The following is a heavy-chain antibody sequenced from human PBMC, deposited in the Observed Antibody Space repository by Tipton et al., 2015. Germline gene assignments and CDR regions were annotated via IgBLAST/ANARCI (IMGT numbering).Heavy chain of an antibody. Sequence: QSGAEVKKPGASVKVPCKASGYNFITYGISWVRQAPGQGLEWMGWISGFNGKTKYAQKFQGRLNMTIETSTSTAYMELRSLRSDDTAVYYCASDGGGTSATKLSRYYYDMDVWGQGTTVAVSS. CDR2: ISGFNGKT. CDR1: GYNFITYG. J-gene: IGHJ6*02. V-gene: IGHV1-18*01. D-gene: IGHD2-2*01. CDR3: ASDGGGTSATKLSRYYYDMDV.